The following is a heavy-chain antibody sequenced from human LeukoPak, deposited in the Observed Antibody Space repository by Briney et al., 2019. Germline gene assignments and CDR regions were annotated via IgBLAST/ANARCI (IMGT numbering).Heavy chain of an antibody. CDR3: ARQPPYSSTFDI. CDR2: MSHSESP. Sequence: SETLSLTCTVSGASINRSSYSWAWIRQPPGKGLEWIGSMSHSESPYYNPSLRSRVTISVDTSKNQLCLRLTSVTAADRAVYYCARQPPYSSTFDIWGQGTMVTVSS. CDR1: GASINRSSYS. V-gene: IGHV4-39*01. J-gene: IGHJ3*02. D-gene: IGHD2-21*01.